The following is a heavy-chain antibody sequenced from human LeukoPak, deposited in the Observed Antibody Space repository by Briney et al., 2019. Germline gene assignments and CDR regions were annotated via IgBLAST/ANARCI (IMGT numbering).Heavy chain of an antibody. CDR1: GFTFSSYS. V-gene: IGHV3-21*01. J-gene: IGHJ5*02. D-gene: IGHD6-19*01. Sequence: GGSLRLSCAASGFTFSSYSMNWVRQAPGKGLEWVSSISSSSSYIYYADSVKGRFTISRDNAKNSLYLQMNSLRAEDTAVYYCARDSGSGWYKGGFDPRGQGTLVTVSS. CDR3: ARDSGSGWYKGGFDP. CDR2: ISSSSSYI.